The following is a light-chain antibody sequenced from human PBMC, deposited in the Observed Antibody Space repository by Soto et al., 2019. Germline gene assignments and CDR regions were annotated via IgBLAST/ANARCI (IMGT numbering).Light chain of an antibody. Sequence: EVVLTQSPGTLSLSPGESATLSCRASQSVSNNYFAWYQQKPGQAPRLLIFGSSDRATGIPDRFSGSGSGTDFTLTISRLEPEAFAVYYCQQYGSSPPYTLGQGTKLEIK. CDR2: GSS. J-gene: IGKJ2*01. CDR1: QSVSNNY. CDR3: QQYGSSPPYT. V-gene: IGKV3-20*01.